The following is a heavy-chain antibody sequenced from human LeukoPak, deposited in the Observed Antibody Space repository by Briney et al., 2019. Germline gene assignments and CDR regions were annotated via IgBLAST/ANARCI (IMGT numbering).Heavy chain of an antibody. CDR3: ARDLGGATGVFED. CDR1: GSTFSSYA. Sequence: ASVKVSCKASGSTFSSYAISWVRQAPGQGLERMGWIIPIFGTADYAQKFQGRVTITTDESTSTAYMELSSLTSEDTAVYYCARDLGGATGVFEDWGQGTLVTVSS. D-gene: IGHD3-16*01. V-gene: IGHV1-69*05. CDR2: IIPIFGTA. J-gene: IGHJ4*02.